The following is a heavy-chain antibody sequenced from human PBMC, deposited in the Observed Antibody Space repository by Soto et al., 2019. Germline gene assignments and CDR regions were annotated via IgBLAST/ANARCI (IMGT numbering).Heavy chain of an antibody. CDR1: GFTFSSYA. V-gene: IGHV3-23*01. D-gene: IGHD1-7*01. CDR2: ISGSGGST. Sequence: QAGVSLRLSCAASGFTFSSYAMSWVRQAPGKGLEWVSAISGSGGSTYYADSVKGRFTISRDNSKNTLYLQMNSLRAEDTAVYYCAKGIRYNWNYAILDYWGQGTLVTVSS. J-gene: IGHJ4*02. CDR3: AKGIRYNWNYAILDY.